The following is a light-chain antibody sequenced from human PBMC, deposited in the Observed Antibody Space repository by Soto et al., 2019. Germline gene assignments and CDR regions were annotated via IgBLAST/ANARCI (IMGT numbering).Light chain of an antibody. CDR1: VGL. CDR2: DDT. Sequence: QSALTQPASVSGSPGQSITISCTGTVGLVSWYQQHPGKVPKLIIYDDTKRPSGVSSRFSGSKSGNTASLTISGLQTEDEADYYCCSYADNNTYVFGSGTKVTVL. CDR3: CSYADNNTYV. V-gene: IGLV2-23*01. J-gene: IGLJ1*01.